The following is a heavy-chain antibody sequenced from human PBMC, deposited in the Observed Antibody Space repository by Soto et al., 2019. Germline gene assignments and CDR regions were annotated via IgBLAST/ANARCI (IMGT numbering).Heavy chain of an antibody. J-gene: IGHJ4*02. CDR3: ATLRVQLERAGAVVDY. CDR1: GGSISSSNW. D-gene: IGHD1-1*01. CDR2: IYHSGST. V-gene: IGHV4-4*02. Sequence: QVQLQESGPGLVKPSGTLSLTCAVSGGSISSSNWWSWVRQPPGKGLEWIGEIYHSGSTNYNPSLMSRVTISVDKSKSQFSLKLSSVTAADTAVYYCATLRVQLERAGAVVDYWGQGTLVTVSS.